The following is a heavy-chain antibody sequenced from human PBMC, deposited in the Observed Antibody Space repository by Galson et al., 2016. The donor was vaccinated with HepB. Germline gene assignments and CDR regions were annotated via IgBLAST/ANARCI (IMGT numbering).Heavy chain of an antibody. CDR1: GGSFSAYS. V-gene: IGHV4-34*09. J-gene: IGHJ4*02. Sequence: TLSLTCAVFGGSFSAYSWTWIRQPPGKGLDWVGEINHSGQTRSSPSLKSRVAISVDTSQNQFSVKLSSVTAADTAVYYCAREVGYCSSTNCYEFDSWGQGTQVTVSS. D-gene: IGHD2-2*01. CDR3: AREVGYCSSTNCYEFDS. CDR2: INHSGQT.